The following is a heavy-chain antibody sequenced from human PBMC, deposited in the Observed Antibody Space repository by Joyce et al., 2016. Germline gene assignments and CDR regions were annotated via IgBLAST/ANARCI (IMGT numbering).Heavy chain of an antibody. CDR1: GGSFSDYY. CDR2: ASHSGGS. Sequence: QVQLQQWGAGLLKPSETLSLTCAVYGGSFSDYYWSWIRQPPGNGLEWIGEASHSGGSNYNASLKSRVTISVDTSKKQFALRVTSVTAADTAVYYCARGRLAARVRHSPDLDFWGQGTLVTVSS. V-gene: IGHV4-34*01. CDR3: ARGRLAARVRHSPDLDF. D-gene: IGHD6-6*01. J-gene: IGHJ4*02.